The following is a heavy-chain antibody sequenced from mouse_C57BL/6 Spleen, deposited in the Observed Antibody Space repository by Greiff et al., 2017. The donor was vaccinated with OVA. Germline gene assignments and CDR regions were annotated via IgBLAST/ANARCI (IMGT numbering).Heavy chain of an antibody. J-gene: IGHJ2*01. CDR3: AREYGSPYFDY. CDR1: GYAFSSSW. V-gene: IGHV1-82*01. Sequence: QVQLQQSGPELVKPGASVKISCKASGYAFSSSWMNWVKQRPGKGLEWIGRIYPGDGDTNYNGKFKGKATLTADKSSSTAYMQLSSLTSEDSAVYFCAREYGSPYFDYWGQGTTLTVSS. CDR2: IYPGDGDT. D-gene: IGHD1-1*01.